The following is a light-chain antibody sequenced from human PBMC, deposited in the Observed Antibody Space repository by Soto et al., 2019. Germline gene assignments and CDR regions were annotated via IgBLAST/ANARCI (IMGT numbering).Light chain of an antibody. Sequence: QSVLTQPRSVSGSPGQSVSISCTGTSSDVGGYNYVSWYQQHPGKAPKVMIYDVNKRPSGVPDRFSGSKSGNTASLTISGLQSEDEADYYCSSYTSSSTYVFGTGTKVTVL. CDR1: SSDVGGYNY. J-gene: IGLJ1*01. CDR2: DVN. V-gene: IGLV2-11*01. CDR3: SSYTSSSTYV.